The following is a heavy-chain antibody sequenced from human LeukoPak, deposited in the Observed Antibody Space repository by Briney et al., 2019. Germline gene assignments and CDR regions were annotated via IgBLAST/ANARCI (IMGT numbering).Heavy chain of an antibody. D-gene: IGHD7-27*01. CDR2: IRYDGSNK. CDR3: AKDRQGSQSSGEDY. CDR1: GFTLSSYG. J-gene: IGHJ4*02. V-gene: IGHV3-30*02. Sequence: GGSLRLSCAASGFTLSSYGMHWVRQAPGKGLEWVAFIRYDGSNKCYADSVKGRFTISRDNSNNTLYLQMNSLRAEDTAVYYCAKDRQGSQSSGEDYWGQGTLVTVSS.